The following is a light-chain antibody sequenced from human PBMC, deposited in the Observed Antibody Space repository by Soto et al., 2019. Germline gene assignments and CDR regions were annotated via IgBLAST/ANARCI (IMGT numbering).Light chain of an antibody. J-gene: IGKJ3*01. V-gene: IGKV3-20*01. CDR2: GAS. CDR3: QQYGASPFT. CDR1: QSVNSIY. Sequence: EIVLTQSPGTLSLSPGERATLSCRASQSVNSIYVAWYQQKPGQAPRLLIYGASNGATGIPDRFSGSGSGADFTLTISRLEPEDFAVYYCQQYGASPFTFGPGTKVDI.